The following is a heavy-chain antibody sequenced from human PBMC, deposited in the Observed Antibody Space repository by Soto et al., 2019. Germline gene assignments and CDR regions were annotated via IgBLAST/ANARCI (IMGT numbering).Heavy chain of an antibody. D-gene: IGHD2-2*01. CDR1: GGSISSSNW. J-gene: IGHJ6*02. Sequence: PSETLSLTCAVSGGSISSSNWWSWVRQPPGKGLEWIGEIYHSGSTNYNPSLKSRVTISVDKSKNQFSLKLRSLTAADTAVYYCARDVLGYCTSTSCFYGLDVWGQGTTVTVSS. V-gene: IGHV4-4*02. CDR3: ARDVLGYCTSTSCFYGLDV. CDR2: IYHSGST.